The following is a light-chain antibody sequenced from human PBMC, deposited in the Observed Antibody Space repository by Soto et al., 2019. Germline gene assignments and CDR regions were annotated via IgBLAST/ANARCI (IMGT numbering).Light chain of an antibody. CDR2: GDT. V-gene: IGLV1-40*01. J-gene: IGLJ3*02. Sequence: QPVLTQPPSVSGAPGQRVTISGTGSSSHIGTRYDVNWYQQVLGAAPKLLIYGDTNRPSGVPDRFSGSRSGTSASLAITGLQAEDEADYFCQTYDTSLSAWVFGGGTKLTVL. CDR1: SSHIGTRYD. CDR3: QTYDTSLSAWV.